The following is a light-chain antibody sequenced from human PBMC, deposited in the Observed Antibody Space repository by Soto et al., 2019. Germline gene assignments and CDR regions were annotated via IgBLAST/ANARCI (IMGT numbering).Light chain of an antibody. V-gene: IGLV2-23*02. Sequence: QSVLTQPASVSGSPGQSIAISCTGTSGDVRNQKLVSWYQQHPCKAPNLIIFEVNKWPSGVSNRFSGSKSGNTASLTISGLQAEDEADYYCCSYVGSSTSYVFGTG. CDR3: CSYVGSSTSYV. CDR1: SGDVRNQKL. CDR2: EVN. J-gene: IGLJ1*01.